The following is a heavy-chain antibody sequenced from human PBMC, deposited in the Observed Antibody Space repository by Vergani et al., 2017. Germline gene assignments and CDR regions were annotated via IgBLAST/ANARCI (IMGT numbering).Heavy chain of an antibody. J-gene: IGHJ5*02. D-gene: IGHD4-17*01. CDR3: AKVSTFRGRWADYGDYGRFDP. V-gene: IGHV3-23*01. CDR2: ISGSGGST. Sequence: EVQLLESGGGLVQPGGSLRLSCAASGFTFSSYAMSWVRQAPGKGLEWVSAISGSGGSTYYADSVKGRFTISRDNSKNTLYLQMNSLRAEDTAVYYCAKVSTFRGRWADYGDYGRFDPWGQGTLVTVSS. CDR1: GFTFSSYA.